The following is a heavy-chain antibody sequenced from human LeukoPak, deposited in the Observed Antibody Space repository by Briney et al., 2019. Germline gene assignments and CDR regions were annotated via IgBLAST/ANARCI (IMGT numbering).Heavy chain of an antibody. Sequence: SETLSLTCTVPGGSISSYYWSSIRQPAGKGLEWIGRIYTSGSTNYNPSLKSRVTMSVDTSKNQFSLKLSSVTAADTAVYYCARDKYGSGSYFDYWGQGTLVTVSS. CDR1: GGSISSYY. CDR3: ARDKYGSGSYFDY. D-gene: IGHD1-26*01. CDR2: IYTSGST. J-gene: IGHJ4*02. V-gene: IGHV4-4*07.